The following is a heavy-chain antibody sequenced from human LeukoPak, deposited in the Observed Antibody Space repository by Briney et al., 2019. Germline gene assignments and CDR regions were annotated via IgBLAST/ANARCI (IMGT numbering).Heavy chain of an antibody. Sequence: GESLKISCKGSGYSFTSFWIAWVRQMPGKGLEWMGIIYPGDPDTRYSPSFQGQVTISADKSISTAYLQWSSLKASDTAMYYCARDGYNHDDAFDIWGQGTMVTVSS. CDR3: ARDGYNHDDAFDI. CDR2: IYPGDPDT. CDR1: GYSFTSFW. D-gene: IGHD5-24*01. J-gene: IGHJ3*02. V-gene: IGHV5-51*01.